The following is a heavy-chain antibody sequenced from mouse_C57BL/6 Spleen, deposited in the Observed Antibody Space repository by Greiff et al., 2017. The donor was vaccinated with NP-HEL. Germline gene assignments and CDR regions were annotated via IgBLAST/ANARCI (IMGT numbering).Heavy chain of an antibody. CDR2: IDPSDSYT. CDR1: GYTFTSYW. D-gene: IGHD2-1*01. CDR3: ARFGNYVGFDY. V-gene: IGHV1-69*01. Sequence: QVQLQQPGAELVMPGASVKLSCKASGYTFTSYWMPWVKQRPGQGLEWIGEIDPSDSYTNYNQKFKGKSTLTVDKSSSTAYMQLSSLTSEDSAVYYCARFGNYVGFDYWGQGTTLTVSS. J-gene: IGHJ2*01.